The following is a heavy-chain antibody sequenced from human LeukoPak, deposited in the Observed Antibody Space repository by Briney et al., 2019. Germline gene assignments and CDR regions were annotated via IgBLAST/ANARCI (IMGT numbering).Heavy chain of an antibody. V-gene: IGHV1-18*01. Sequence: ASVKVSCKASGYTFTSDGISWVRQAPGQGLEWMGWISAYNGNTNYAQKLQGRVTMTTDTSTSTAYMELRSLRSDDTAVYYCARDSYGDYAFYYWGQGTLVTVSS. J-gene: IGHJ4*02. CDR1: GYTFTSDG. CDR3: ARDSYGDYAFYY. CDR2: ISAYNGNT. D-gene: IGHD4-17*01.